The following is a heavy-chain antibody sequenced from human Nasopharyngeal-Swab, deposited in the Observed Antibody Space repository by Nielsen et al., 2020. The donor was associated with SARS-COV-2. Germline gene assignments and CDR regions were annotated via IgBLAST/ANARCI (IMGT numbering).Heavy chain of an antibody. CDR2: IDPSDSFT. CDR1: GSSFTSSW. D-gene: IGHD6-13*01. V-gene: IGHV5-10-1*01. Sequence: GGSLRLSCKGSGSSFTSSWISWVRQMPGKGLEWMGMIDPSDSFTEYSPSFQGHVTISADKSINTAYLQWSSLRASDTAMYYCPRLSRWYSYNHYYMDVWGKGTMVTVSS. CDR3: PRLSRWYSYNHYYMDV. J-gene: IGHJ6*03.